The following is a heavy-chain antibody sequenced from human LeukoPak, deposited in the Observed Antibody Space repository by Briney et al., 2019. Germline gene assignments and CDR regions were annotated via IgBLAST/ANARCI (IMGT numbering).Heavy chain of an antibody. D-gene: IGHD3-22*01. CDR1: GFTFSSYG. J-gene: IGHJ4*02. V-gene: IGHV3-30*18. CDR2: ISYDGSNK. Sequence: GGSLRLSCAASGFTFSSYGMHWVRQAPGKGLEWVAVISYDGSNKYYADSVKGRFTISRDNSKNTLYLQMNSLRAEDTAVYYCAKWEDYYDSSGYFNYWGQGTLVTVSS. CDR3: AKWEDYYDSSGYFNY.